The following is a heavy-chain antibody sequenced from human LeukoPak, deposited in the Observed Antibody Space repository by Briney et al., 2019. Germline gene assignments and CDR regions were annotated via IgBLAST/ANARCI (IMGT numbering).Heavy chain of an antibody. J-gene: IGHJ3*02. CDR2: ITWNSGNI. V-gene: IGHV3-9*01. Sequence: GGSLRLSCVASGFTFNDYAMHWVRQAPGKGLEWVSSITWNSGNIGYADSVKGRFTISRDNAKNSLYLQMNSLRAEDTAVYYCARDRPHDAFDIWGQGTMVTVSS. CDR3: ARDRPHDAFDI. CDR1: GFTFNDYA.